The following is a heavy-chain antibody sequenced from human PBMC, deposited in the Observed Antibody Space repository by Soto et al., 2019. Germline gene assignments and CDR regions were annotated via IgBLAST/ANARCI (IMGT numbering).Heavy chain of an antibody. D-gene: IGHD3-9*01. CDR3: VLPRASDILTGLDY. V-gene: IGHV3-48*02. CDR2: SSSSSTI. J-gene: IGHJ4*02. Sequence: SSSSSTIYYADSVKGRFTISRDNAKNSLYLQMNSLRDEDTAVYYRVLPRASDILTGLDYWGQGTLVTVSS.